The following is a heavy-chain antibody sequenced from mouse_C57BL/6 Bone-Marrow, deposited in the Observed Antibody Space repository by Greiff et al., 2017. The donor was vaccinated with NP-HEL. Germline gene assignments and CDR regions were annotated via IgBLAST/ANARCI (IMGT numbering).Heavy chain of an antibody. CDR2: IYPGDGDT. D-gene: IGHD1-1*01. Sequence: VQLQESGAELVKPGASVKISCKASGYAFSSYWMNWVKQRPGKGLEWIGQIYPGDGDTNYNGKFKGKATLTADKSSSTAYMQLSSLTSEDSAVYFCARRGGYYYGSSYVDYYAMDYWGQGTSVTVSS. J-gene: IGHJ4*01. CDR1: GYAFSSYW. V-gene: IGHV1-80*01. CDR3: ARRGGYYYGSSYVDYYAMDY.